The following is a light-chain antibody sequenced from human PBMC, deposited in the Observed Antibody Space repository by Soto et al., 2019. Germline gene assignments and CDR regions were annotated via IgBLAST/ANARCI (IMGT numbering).Light chain of an antibody. V-gene: IGLV2-14*01. J-gene: IGLJ1*01. CDR1: SSDVGGYSY. Sequence: QSVLTQPASVSGSPGQSITISCTGTSSDVGGYSYVSWYQQHRAKAPKLMIYDVSNRPSGVSDRFSGSKSGNTASLTISGLQAEDEADYYCSSYISSSTLYVFGTGTKVTVL. CDR2: DVS. CDR3: SSYISSSTLYV.